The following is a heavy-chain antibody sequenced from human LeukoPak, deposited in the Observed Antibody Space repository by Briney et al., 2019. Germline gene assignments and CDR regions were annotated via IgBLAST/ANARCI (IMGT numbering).Heavy chain of an antibody. J-gene: IGHJ4*02. Sequence: GGSLRLSCAASGFTFSSYAMSWVRQAPGKGLEWVAGMGVGCDNTYYADSVSARLTTYRDNSKNTLYLQMHSLRAGDTAFYYCAKSLLEAAPYFDYWGQGTLVTVSS. CDR2: MGVGCDNT. CDR3: AKSLLEAAPYFDY. D-gene: IGHD6-6*01. V-gene: IGHV3-23*01. CDR1: GFTFSSYA.